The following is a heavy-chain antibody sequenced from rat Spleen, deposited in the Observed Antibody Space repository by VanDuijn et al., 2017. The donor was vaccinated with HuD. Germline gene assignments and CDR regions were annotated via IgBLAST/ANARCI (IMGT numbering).Heavy chain of an antibody. V-gene: IGHV3-3*01. D-gene: IGHD1-12*01. J-gene: IGHJ1*01. CDR3: ARSLSYAHYFWYFNF. Sequence: EVQLQESGPGLVKPSQSLSLTCSVTGYSITSNYWGWIRNFPGNKLEWMGYINNAGSTNYNPSLKSRISITRDTSKNQFFLQANSVTTEDTATYYCARSLSYAHYFWYFNFWGPGTMVTVSS. CDR1: GYSITSNY. CDR2: INNAGST.